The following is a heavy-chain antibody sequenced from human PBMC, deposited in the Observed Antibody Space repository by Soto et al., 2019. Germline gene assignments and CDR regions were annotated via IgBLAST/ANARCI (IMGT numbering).Heavy chain of an antibody. CDR3: ARDRSDNLNSYDAFDI. D-gene: IGHD1-1*01. Sequence: QVQLQQWGAGLLKPSETLSLTCAVYGGSFSGYYWSWIRQPPGKGLEWIGEINHSGSTNYNPSLKSRVTISVDTSKNQFSLRLDSVTAADTAVYYCARDRSDNLNSYDAFDIWGQGTMVTVSS. V-gene: IGHV4-34*01. CDR1: GGSFSGYY. CDR2: INHSGST. J-gene: IGHJ3*02.